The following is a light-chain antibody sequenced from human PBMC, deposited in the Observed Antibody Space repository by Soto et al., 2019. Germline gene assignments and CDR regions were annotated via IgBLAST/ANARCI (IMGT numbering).Light chain of an antibody. CDR3: GSYTSTNSTIGVV. J-gene: IGLJ2*01. CDR1: SSDVGGYNY. Sequence: QSVLTQPASVSGSPGQSITISCSGTSSDVGGYNYVSWFQQHPGKAPKLMIFDVSSRPSGVFNRFSGSKSGNTASLTISGLQAEDEANYYCGSYTSTNSTIGVVFGGGTKLTVL. CDR2: DVS. V-gene: IGLV2-14*01.